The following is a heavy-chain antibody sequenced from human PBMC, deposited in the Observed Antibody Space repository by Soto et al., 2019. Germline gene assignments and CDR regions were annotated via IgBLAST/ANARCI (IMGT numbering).Heavy chain of an antibody. Sequence: ASVKVSCKXSGGTFSSYAISWVRQAPGQGLEWMGGIIPIFGTANYAQKFQGRVTITADESTSTAYMELSSLRSEDTAVYYCARGYYCSGGSCYPVYYGMDVWGQGTTVTVSS. CDR1: GGTFSSYA. CDR2: IIPIFGTA. J-gene: IGHJ6*02. V-gene: IGHV1-69*13. CDR3: ARGYYCSGGSCYPVYYGMDV. D-gene: IGHD2-15*01.